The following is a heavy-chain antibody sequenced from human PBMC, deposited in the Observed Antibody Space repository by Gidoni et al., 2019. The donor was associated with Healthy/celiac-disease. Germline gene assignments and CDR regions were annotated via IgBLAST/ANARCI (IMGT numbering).Heavy chain of an antibody. CDR3: TTVGLHCGGDCLDY. V-gene: IGHV3-15*07. CDR1: GFTFSNAW. Sequence: EVQLVASGGGLVKPGGSLRLSCAASGFTFSNAWMNWVRQAPGKGLEWVGRSKSKTDGGTTDYAAPVKGRFTISRDDSKNTLYLQMNSLKTEDTAVYYCTTVGLHCGGDCLDYWGQGTLVTVSS. J-gene: IGHJ4*02. D-gene: IGHD2-21*02. CDR2: SKSKTDGGTT.